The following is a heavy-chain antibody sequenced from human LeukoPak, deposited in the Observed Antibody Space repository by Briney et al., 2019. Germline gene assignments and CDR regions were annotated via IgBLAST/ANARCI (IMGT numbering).Heavy chain of an antibody. Sequence: GGSLRLSCAASGFTFSSYGMHWVRQAPGKGLEWVAVIWYDGNNKYYADSVKDRFTIPRHNSKNTLYLQMSSLRAEDTAVYYCARDRITRVRGVILYYYGMDVWGQGTTVTVSS. CDR3: ARDRITRVRGVILYYYGMDV. D-gene: IGHD3-10*01. CDR2: IWYDGNNK. V-gene: IGHV3-33*01. CDR1: GFTFSSYG. J-gene: IGHJ6*02.